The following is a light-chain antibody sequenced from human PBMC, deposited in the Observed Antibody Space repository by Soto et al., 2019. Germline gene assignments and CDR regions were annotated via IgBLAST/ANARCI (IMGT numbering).Light chain of an antibody. CDR3: SSYAGSSSAGSNNRRV. CDR1: SSDVGGYNY. V-gene: IGLV2-8*01. CDR2: EIS. J-gene: IGLJ3*02. Sequence: QSALTQPPSASGSPGQSVTTSCTGTSSDVGGYNYVSWYQQHPGKAPKLIIYEISKRPSGVPDRFSGSKSGSTASLTVSGLQAEDEADYYCSSYAGSSSAGSNNRRVFGGGTKLTVL.